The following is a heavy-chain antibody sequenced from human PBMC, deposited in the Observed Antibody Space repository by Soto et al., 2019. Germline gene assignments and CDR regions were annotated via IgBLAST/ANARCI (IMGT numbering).Heavy chain of an antibody. Sequence: EVQLVESGGGLVQPGRSLRLSCAASGFTFDDYAMHWVRQAPGKGLEWVSGISWNSGSIGYADSVKGRFTISRDNAKNSLYLQMHSLRAEDTALYYCASGSYYAVNYWGQGTLVTVSS. D-gene: IGHD1-26*01. CDR3: ASGSYYAVNY. CDR2: ISWNSGSI. V-gene: IGHV3-9*01. CDR1: GFTFDDYA. J-gene: IGHJ4*02.